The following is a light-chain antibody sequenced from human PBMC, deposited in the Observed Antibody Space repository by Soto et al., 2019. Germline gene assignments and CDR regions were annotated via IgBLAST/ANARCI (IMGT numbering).Light chain of an antibody. J-gene: IGKJ1*01. Sequence: EIVLTQSPVTLSLSPGERATLSCRASQSVGSYLAWYQQKPGQAPRLLIYDASNRATGIPARFSGGGSGTEFTLTISSLQSEDFAVYYCQQYDSSPRTFGQGTKVDIK. CDR2: DAS. CDR1: QSVGSY. CDR3: QQYDSSPRT. V-gene: IGKV3D-15*01.